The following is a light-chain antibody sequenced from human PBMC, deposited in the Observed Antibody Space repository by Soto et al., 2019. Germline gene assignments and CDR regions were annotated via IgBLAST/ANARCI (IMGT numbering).Light chain of an antibody. Sequence: EIVMTQSPATLSVSPGERDTLSCRASQSVSSNLAWYQQKPGQAPRLLIYGASTRATGIPARFSGSGSGTELTLTISSLQSEDFAVYYCQHYNNWPRTFGQGTKVEIK. CDR2: GAS. V-gene: IGKV3-15*01. J-gene: IGKJ1*01. CDR3: QHYNNWPRT. CDR1: QSVSSN.